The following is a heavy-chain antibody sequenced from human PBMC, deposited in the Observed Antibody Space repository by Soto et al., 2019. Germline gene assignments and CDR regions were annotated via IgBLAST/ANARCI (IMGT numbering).Heavy chain of an antibody. D-gene: IGHD6-13*01. V-gene: IGHV1-18*01. J-gene: IGHJ1*01. Sequence: XSVKVSCKASGYSFTSYGIIWVRQAPGQGLEWMGWISAYNGNTNYAQKLQGRVTMTTDTSTSTAYMELRSLRSDDTAVYYCARDVAAAGTEPFQHWGQGTLVTVS. CDR3: ARDVAAAGTEPFQH. CDR1: GYSFTSYG. CDR2: ISAYNGNT.